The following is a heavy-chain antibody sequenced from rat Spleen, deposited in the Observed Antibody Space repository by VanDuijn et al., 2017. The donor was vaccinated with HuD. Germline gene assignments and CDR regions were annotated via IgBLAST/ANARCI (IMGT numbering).Heavy chain of an antibody. V-gene: IGHV5S13*01. Sequence: EVQLVESGGGLVQPGRSLKLSCAASGFTYSNYVMAWVSQAPTKGLEWVASISTGGGNTYYRDSVKGRFTISRDSTKTTLYLQMNSLRSEDTATYYCARRDGGYSDYWGQGVMVTVSS. CDR1: GFTYSNYV. J-gene: IGHJ2*01. D-gene: IGHD1-11*01. CDR2: ISTGGGNT. CDR3: ARRDGGYSDY.